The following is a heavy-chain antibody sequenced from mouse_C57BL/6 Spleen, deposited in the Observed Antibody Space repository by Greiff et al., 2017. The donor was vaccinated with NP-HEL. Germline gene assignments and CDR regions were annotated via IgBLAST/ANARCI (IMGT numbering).Heavy chain of an antibody. D-gene: IGHD2-4*01. CDR3: ARFPKDDCDPNFDY. V-gene: IGHV1-82*01. CDR2: IYPGDGDT. Sequence: VQRVESGPELVKPGASVKISCKASGYAFSSSWMNWVKQRPGKGLEWIGRIYPGDGDTNYNGKFKGKATLTADKSSSTAYMQLSSLTSEDSAVYFCARFPKDDCDPNFDYWGQGTTLTVSS. CDR1: GYAFSSSW. J-gene: IGHJ2*01.